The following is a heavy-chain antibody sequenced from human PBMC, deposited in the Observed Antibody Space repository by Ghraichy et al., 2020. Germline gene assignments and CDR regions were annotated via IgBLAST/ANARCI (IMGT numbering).Heavy chain of an antibody. CDR1: GGSISTNSYY. V-gene: IGHV4-39*01. CDR3: ARHSSGWYFIDY. CDR2: IYYSGST. J-gene: IGHJ4*02. D-gene: IGHD6-19*01. Sequence: SETLSLTCSVSGGSISTNSYYWGWIRQPPGKGLEWIGSIYYSGSTYYNPSLKSRVTISVDTSKNQFSLKLSSVTAADTAVYYCARHSSGWYFIDYWGQGTLVTVSS.